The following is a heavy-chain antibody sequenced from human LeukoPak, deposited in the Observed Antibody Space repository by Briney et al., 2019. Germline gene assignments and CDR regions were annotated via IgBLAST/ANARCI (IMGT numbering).Heavy chain of an antibody. Sequence: ASVKVSCKASGYTFTSYGISWVRQAPGQGLEWMGWISAYNGNTNYAQKLQGRVTMTTDTSTSTAYMELRSLRSDDTAVYYCARDRMYYYDSSAYYAYWGQGTLVTVSS. CDR1: GYTFTSYG. J-gene: IGHJ4*02. D-gene: IGHD3-22*01. CDR3: ARDRMYYYDSSAYYAY. CDR2: ISAYNGNT. V-gene: IGHV1-18*01.